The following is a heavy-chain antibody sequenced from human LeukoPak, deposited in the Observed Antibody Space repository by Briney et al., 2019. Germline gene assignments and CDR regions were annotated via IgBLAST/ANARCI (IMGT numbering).Heavy chain of an antibody. V-gene: IGHV3-53*04. CDR1: GFIVSNNY. J-gene: IGHJ6*02. CDR2: IHSGGST. Sequence: GGSLRLSCAVSGFIVSNNYMTWVRQVPGKGLECVSLIHSGGSTYYADSVKGRFTISRQNTKNTLYLQMNSLTTDDTAVYFCASSSHYYDYGMDVWGQGTTVTVSS. D-gene: IGHD6-6*01. CDR3: ASSSHYYDYGMDV.